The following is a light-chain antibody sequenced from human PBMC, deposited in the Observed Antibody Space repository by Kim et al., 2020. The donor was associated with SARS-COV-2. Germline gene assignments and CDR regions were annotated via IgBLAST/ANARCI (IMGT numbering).Light chain of an antibody. CDR3: QAWDSSTARYV. CDR1: KLEDKY. Sequence: PGQTACITCSGDKLEDKYACWYQQKPGQSPVLVIYQDSKRPSGIPERFSGSNSGNTATLTISGTQAMDEADYYCQAWDSSTARYVFGTGTKVTVL. V-gene: IGLV3-1*01. CDR2: QDS. J-gene: IGLJ1*01.